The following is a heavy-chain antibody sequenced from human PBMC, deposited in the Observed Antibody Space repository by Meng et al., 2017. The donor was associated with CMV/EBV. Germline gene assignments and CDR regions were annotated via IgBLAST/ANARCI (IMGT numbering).Heavy chain of an antibody. Sequence: GESLKISCAASGFTVSSNYMSWVRQAPGKGLEWVSVIYSGGSTYYADPVKGRFTISRDNSKNTLYLQMNSLRAEDTAVYYCASMVVTRGWFDPWGQGTLVTVSS. J-gene: IGHJ5*02. CDR3: ASMVVTRGWFDP. D-gene: IGHD4/OR15-4a*01. CDR2: IYSGGST. CDR1: GFTVSSNY. V-gene: IGHV3-53*01.